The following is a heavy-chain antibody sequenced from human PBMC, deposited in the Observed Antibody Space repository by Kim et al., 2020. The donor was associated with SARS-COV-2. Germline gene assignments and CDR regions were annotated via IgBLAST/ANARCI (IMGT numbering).Heavy chain of an antibody. CDR2: IYYSGST. Sequence: SETLSLTCTVSGGSISSGGYYWSWIRQHPGKGLEWIGYIYYSGSTYYNPSLKSRVTISVDTSKNQFSLKLSSVTAADTAVYYCARVEKQQLVGGYYYYGMDVWGQGTTVTVSS. CDR1: GGSISSGGYY. J-gene: IGHJ6*02. V-gene: IGHV4-31*03. D-gene: IGHD6-13*01. CDR3: ARVEKQQLVGGYYYYGMDV.